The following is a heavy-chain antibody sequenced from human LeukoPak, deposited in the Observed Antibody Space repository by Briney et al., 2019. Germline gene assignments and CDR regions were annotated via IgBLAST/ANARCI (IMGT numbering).Heavy chain of an antibody. CDR2: INPNNGDT. J-gene: IGHJ4*02. D-gene: IGHD2-2*01. V-gene: IGHV1-2*02. CDR1: GYTFTGYY. CDR3: ARDRIGDCGTTSCYLAY. Sequence: ASVKVSCKASGYTFTGYYMHWVRQAPGQGLEWMGWINPNNGDTNYAQKFQGRVTLSRDTSIKTAYMDLGSLRSDDTAVDYCARDRIGDCGTTSCYLAYWGQGTQVTVFS.